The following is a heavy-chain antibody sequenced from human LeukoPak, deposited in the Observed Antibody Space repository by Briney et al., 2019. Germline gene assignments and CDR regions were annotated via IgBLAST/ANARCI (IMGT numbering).Heavy chain of an antibody. Sequence: SETLSLTCTVSGGSISSYYWSWIRQPPGKGLEWIGYIYYSGSTNYNPSLKSRVTISVDTSKNQFSPKLSSVTAADTAVYYCARLTNLMTTDDYWGQGTLVTVSS. J-gene: IGHJ4*02. D-gene: IGHD4-17*01. V-gene: IGHV4-59*08. CDR3: ARLTNLMTTDDY. CDR1: GGSISSYY. CDR2: IYYSGST.